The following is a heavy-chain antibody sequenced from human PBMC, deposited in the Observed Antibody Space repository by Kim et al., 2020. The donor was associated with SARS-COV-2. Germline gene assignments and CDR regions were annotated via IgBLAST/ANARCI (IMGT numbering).Heavy chain of an antibody. CDR2: RGTT. J-gene: IGHJ3*01. Sequence: RGTTNYNPPLKSRVTISVDTSKNQFSLKLSSVTAADTAVYYCARGGSYGHWGQGTMVTVSS. CDR3: ARGGSYGH. V-gene: IGHV4-34*01. D-gene: IGHD5-18*01.